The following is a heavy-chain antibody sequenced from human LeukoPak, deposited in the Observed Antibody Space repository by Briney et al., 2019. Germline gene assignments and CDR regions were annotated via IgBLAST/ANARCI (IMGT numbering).Heavy chain of an antibody. CDR3: VRIYYGLDY. CDR1: GYIFTAHY. Sequence: ASVKVSCKASGYIFTAHYIHWVRQAPGQGLEWMGWINPNNGVTNYAQKFQGRVTMTRDTSITTAYMELSSLRSGDTAVYYCVRIYYGLDYWGQGTLVTVSS. CDR2: INPNNGVT. D-gene: IGHD4-17*01. V-gene: IGHV1-2*02. J-gene: IGHJ4*02.